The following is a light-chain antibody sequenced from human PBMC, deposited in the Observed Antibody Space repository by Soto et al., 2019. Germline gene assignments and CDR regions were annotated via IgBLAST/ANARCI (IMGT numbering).Light chain of an antibody. V-gene: IGLV2-11*01. CDR3: CSYAGSYTWV. CDR2: DVS. Sequence: QSALTQPRSVSGSPGQSVTISCTGTSSDVGGYNYVSWYQHHPGKAPKLMIYDVSKRPSGVPHRFSGSKSGNTASLTISGLQAEDEADYYCCSYAGSYTWVFGGGTKLTVL. CDR1: SSDVGGYNY. J-gene: IGLJ3*02.